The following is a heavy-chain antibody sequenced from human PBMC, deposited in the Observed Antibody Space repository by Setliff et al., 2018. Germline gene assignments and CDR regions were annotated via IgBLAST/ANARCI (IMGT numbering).Heavy chain of an antibody. D-gene: IGHD3-3*01. CDR3: ARRETYYNFWSGYYAY. J-gene: IGHJ4*02. V-gene: IGHV4-39*07. CDR1: GGSISGSSYY. Sequence: LSLTCTVSGGSISGSSYYWGWIRQPPGKGLEWIGSIYYSGSTYYNPSLKSRVTISVDTSKNQFSLKLSSVTAADTAVYYCARRETYYNFWSGYYAYWGQGTLVTVPQ. CDR2: IYYSGST.